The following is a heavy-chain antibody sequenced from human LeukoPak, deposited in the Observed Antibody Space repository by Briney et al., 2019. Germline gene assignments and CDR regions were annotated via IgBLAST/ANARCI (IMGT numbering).Heavy chain of an antibody. D-gene: IGHD2-2*01. Sequence: GGSLRLSCAASEFTFSSYGMHWVRQAPGKGLEWVADISYDGSNKHYADSVKGRFTISRDNSKNTLFLQMNSLRAEDTAVYYCAKDQGYEEAMTRGYFDYWGQGTLVTVSS. V-gene: IGHV3-30*18. CDR3: AKDQGYEEAMTRGYFDY. CDR1: EFTFSSYG. J-gene: IGHJ4*02. CDR2: ISYDGSNK.